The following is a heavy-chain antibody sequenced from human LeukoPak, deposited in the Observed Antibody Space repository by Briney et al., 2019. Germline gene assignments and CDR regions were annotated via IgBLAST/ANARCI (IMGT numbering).Heavy chain of an antibody. CDR2: INHSGST. Sequence: SETLSLTCAVYGGSFSGYYWSWIRQPPGKGLEWIGEINHSGSTNYNPSLKSRVTISVDTSKNQFSLKLSSVTAADTAVYYCARRNRYSSSWYKAFDIWGQGTMVTVSS. J-gene: IGHJ3*02. CDR3: ARRNRYSSSWYKAFDI. V-gene: IGHV4-34*01. D-gene: IGHD6-13*01. CDR1: GGSFSGYY.